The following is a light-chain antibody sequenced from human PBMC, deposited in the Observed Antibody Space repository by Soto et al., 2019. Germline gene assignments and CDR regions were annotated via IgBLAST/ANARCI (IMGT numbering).Light chain of an antibody. Sequence: QPVLTQSPSASASLGASVKLTCTLSSGHSSYAIAWHQQQPEKGPRYLMKLNSDGSHSKGDGIPDRFSGSSSGAERYLTISSIQSEDEAVYYCQTWGTGIRVFGGGTKLTVL. CDR1: SGHSSYA. CDR3: QTWGTGIRV. J-gene: IGLJ2*01. V-gene: IGLV4-69*01. CDR2: LNSDGSH.